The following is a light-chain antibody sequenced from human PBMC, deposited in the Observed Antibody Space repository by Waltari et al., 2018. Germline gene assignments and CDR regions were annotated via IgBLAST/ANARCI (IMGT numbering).Light chain of an antibody. Sequence: QSALTQPASVSGSPGQSITIPRTGTSSDVGNYNLFSWYQQYPGKAPKVMIYDDNRRPSGVSDRFSGSKSGNTASLTISGVQAEDEADYYCCSYAGSYTWVFGGGTKLTVL. CDR2: DDN. CDR1: SSDVGNYNL. J-gene: IGLJ3*02. V-gene: IGLV2-23*01. CDR3: CSYAGSYTWV.